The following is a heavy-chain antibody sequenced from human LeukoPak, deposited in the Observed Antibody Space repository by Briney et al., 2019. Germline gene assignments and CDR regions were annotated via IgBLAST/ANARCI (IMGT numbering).Heavy chain of an antibody. CDR3: VKAGGGNSWASGMDV. Sequence: GGSLRLSCAASGFTFSTYAMSWVRQAPGKGLEWVPGTTASGGSTFYADSVKGHFTISKDNSKNTLYLQVNSLRAEDTAVYYCVKAGGGNSWASGMDVWGQGTTVTVSS. CDR1: GFTFSTYA. V-gene: IGHV3-23*01. J-gene: IGHJ6*02. CDR2: TTASGGST. D-gene: IGHD2-21*02.